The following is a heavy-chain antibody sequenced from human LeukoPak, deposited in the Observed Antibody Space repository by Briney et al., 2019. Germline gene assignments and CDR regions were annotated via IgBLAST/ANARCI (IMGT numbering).Heavy chain of an antibody. CDR1: GFTFSDYY. CDR2: ISSSGTTI. Sequence: PGGSLRLSCAASGFTFSDYYMSWIRQPPGKGPEWVSYISSSGTTIYYADSVRGRFTVSRDNAKNSLYLQMDSLSAEDTAVYYCASLRGVNRWGQGTLVTVSS. CDR3: ASLRGVNR. D-gene: IGHD3-10*01. V-gene: IGHV3-11*01. J-gene: IGHJ4*02.